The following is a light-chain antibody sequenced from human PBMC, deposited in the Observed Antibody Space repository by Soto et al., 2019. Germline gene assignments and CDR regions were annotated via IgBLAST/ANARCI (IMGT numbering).Light chain of an antibody. V-gene: IGKV1-17*01. Sequence: DIQMTQTPSCLSASVGDRVTITCRASQAIRNDVAWYQQKPGRAPKRQIYGSSSSQTGVPSRFSGSGSGTEFTLTISSLQPEDFATYYCLQHNVFPRTFGQGTKVDIK. CDR3: LQHNVFPRT. CDR1: QAIRND. CDR2: GSS. J-gene: IGKJ1*01.